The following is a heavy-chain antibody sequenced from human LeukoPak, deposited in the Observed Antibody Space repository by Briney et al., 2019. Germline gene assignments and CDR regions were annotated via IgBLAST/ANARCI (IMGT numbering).Heavy chain of an antibody. CDR3: ARSEMATIAADY. D-gene: IGHD5-24*01. CDR1: GGTFISYT. J-gene: IGHJ4*02. CDR2: IIPILGIA. Sequence: SVKVSCKASGGTFISYTISWVRQAPGQGLEWMGRIIPILGIANYAQKFQGRVTITADKSTSTAYMELSSLRSEDTAVYYCARSEMATIAADYWGQGTLVTVSS. V-gene: IGHV1-69*02.